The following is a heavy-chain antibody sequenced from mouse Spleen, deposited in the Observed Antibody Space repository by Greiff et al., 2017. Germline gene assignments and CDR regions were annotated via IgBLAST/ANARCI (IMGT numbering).Heavy chain of an antibody. V-gene: IGHV5-9-1*01. D-gene: IGHD1-1*01. Sequence: DVKLVESGGGLVKPGGSLKLSCAASGFTFSSYAMSWVRQTPEKRLEWVATISSGGSYTYYPDSVKGRFTISRDNAKNTLYLQMSSLRSEDTAMYYCARRYYGSSYDYYAMDYWGPGTSVTVSS. J-gene: IGHJ4*01. CDR2: ISSGGSYT. CDR3: ARRYYGSSYDYYAMDY. CDR1: GFTFSSYA.